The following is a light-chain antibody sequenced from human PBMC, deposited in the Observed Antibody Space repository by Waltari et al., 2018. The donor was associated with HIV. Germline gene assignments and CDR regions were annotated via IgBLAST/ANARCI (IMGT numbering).Light chain of an antibody. V-gene: IGLV2-8*01. CDR3: SSHAGSKVV. J-gene: IGLJ2*01. CDR2: DVI. CDR1: SSDVGGYNY. Sequence: QSALTQPPSASGSPGQSVTLSCTGTSSDVGGYNYVSWHQQHPGKAPKLMIYDVIRRPAGVPNRFSSSKSGNTASRTVSGLQPEDEADYYCSSHAGSKVVFGGGTRLTVL.